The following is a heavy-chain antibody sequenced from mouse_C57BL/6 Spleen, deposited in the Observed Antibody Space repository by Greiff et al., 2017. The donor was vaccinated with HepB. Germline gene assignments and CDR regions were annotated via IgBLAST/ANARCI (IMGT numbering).Heavy chain of an antibody. CDR3: AREGYYDYDPRYVDV. D-gene: IGHD2-4*01. V-gene: IGHV1-55*01. J-gene: IGHJ1*03. CDR2: IYPGSGST. CDR1: GYTFTSYW. Sequence: QVQLQQPGAELVKPGASVKMSCKASGYTFTSYWITWVKQRPGQGLEWIGDIYPGSGSTNYNEKFKSKATLTVDTSSSTAYMQLSSLTSEDSAVYYCAREGYYDYDPRYVDVWGTGTTVTVSS.